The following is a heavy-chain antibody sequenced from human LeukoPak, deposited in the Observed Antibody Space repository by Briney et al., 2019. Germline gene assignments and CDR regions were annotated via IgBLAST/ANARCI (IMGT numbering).Heavy chain of an antibody. D-gene: IGHD2-2*01. J-gene: IGHJ3*02. CDR3: AKVDVGRYCSSTSCYEEGAAFDI. CDR2: IIPILGIA. CDR1: GGTFSSYA. V-gene: IGHV1-69*04. Sequence: SVKVSCKASGGTFSSYAISWVRQAPGQGLEWMGRIIPILGIANYAQKFQGRVTITADKSTSTAYMELSSLRSEDTAVYYCAKVDVGRYCSSTSCYEEGAAFDIWGQGTMVTVSS.